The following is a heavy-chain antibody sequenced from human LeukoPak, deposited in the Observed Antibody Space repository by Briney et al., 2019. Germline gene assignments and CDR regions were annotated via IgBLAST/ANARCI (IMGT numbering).Heavy chain of an antibody. V-gene: IGHV1-69*13. Sequence: ASVKVSFKASGGTISSYAISWVRQAPGHALEWMGGIIPVFGTANYAQKFQGRVTITADESTSTAYMELSSLRSEDTAVYYCARGARNYYDSSGEAFDIWGQGTMVTVSS. CDR3: ARGARNYYDSSGEAFDI. D-gene: IGHD3-22*01. CDR2: IIPVFGTA. J-gene: IGHJ3*02. CDR1: GGTISSYA.